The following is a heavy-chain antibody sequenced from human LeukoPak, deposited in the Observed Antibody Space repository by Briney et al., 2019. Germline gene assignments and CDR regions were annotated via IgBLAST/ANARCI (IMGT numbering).Heavy chain of an antibody. J-gene: IGHJ4*02. CDR2: INHSGST. V-gene: IGHV4-34*01. D-gene: IGHD2-21*02. CDR3: ARGRGIVVVTAIISKYYFDY. CDR1: GGSFSGYY. Sequence: SETLSLTCAVYGGSFSGYYWSWIRQPPGKGLEWIGEINHSGSTNYNPSLKSRVTISVDTSKNQFSLKLSSVTAADTAVYYCARGRGIVVVTAIISKYYFDYWGQGTLVTVSS.